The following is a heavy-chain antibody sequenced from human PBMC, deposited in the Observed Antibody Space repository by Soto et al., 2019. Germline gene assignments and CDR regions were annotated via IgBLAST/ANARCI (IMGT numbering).Heavy chain of an antibody. CDR2: IWHDGNSK. J-gene: IGHJ5*02. CDR1: GFNFSSYG. V-gene: IGHV3-33*01. D-gene: IGHD3-3*01. Sequence: QVQLVESGGTVGQPGTSLRLSCAASGFNFSSYGMHWVRQAPGKGLEWVAVIWHDGNSKYYADSVKGRFTISRDNSNNMVYLQMNSLRAEDTAVHYCVRDYSITIFGVAMQGGIVPLGQGTPVTVSS. CDR3: VRDYSITIFGVAMQGGIVP.